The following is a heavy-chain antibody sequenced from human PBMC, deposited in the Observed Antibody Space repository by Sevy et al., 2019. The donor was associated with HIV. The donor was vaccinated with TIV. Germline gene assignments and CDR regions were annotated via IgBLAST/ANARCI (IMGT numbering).Heavy chain of an antibody. Sequence: GGSLRLSCAASGFTFSSYSMNWVRQAPGKGLEWVSSISSSSSYIYYADSVKGRFTISRDNAKNSLYLQMNSLRAEDTAVYYCARDRYYGSGSSLYYGMDVWGQGTTVTVSS. CDR1: GFTFSSYS. V-gene: IGHV3-21*01. D-gene: IGHD3-10*01. CDR3: ARDRYYGSGSSLYYGMDV. J-gene: IGHJ6*02. CDR2: ISSSSSYI.